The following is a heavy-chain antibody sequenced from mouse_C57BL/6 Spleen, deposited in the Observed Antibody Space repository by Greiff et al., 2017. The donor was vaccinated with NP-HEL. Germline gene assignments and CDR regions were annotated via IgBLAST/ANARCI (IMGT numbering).Heavy chain of an antibody. CDR1: GYTFTDYY. Sequence: VQLQQSGAELVRPGASVKLSCKASGYTFTDYYINWVKQRPGQGLEWIARIYPGSGNTYYNEKFKGKATLTAEKSSSTAYMQLSSLTSEDSAVYFCARGGYDYDGYFDYWGQGTTLTVSS. V-gene: IGHV1-76*01. CDR3: ARGGYDYDGYFDY. CDR2: IYPGSGNT. J-gene: IGHJ2*01. D-gene: IGHD2-4*01.